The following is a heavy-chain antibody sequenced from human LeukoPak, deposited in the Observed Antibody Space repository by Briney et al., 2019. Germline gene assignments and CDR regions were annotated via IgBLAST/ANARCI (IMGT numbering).Heavy chain of an antibody. CDR3: ARVLGYLDY. V-gene: IGHV4-59*11. CDR1: GGSISSHY. J-gene: IGHJ4*02. D-gene: IGHD2-2*01. CDR2: TYYSGST. Sequence: SETPSLTCTVSGGSISSHYWSWIRQPPGKGLEWIGYTYYSGSTNYNPSLKSRVTISVDTSKNQFSLKLSSVTAADTAVYYCARVLGYLDYWGQGTLVTVSS.